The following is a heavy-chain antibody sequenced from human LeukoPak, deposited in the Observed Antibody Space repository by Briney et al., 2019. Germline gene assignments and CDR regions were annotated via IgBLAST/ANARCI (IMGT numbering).Heavy chain of an antibody. Sequence: KPSETLSLTCAVYGGSFSGYYWSWIRQPPGKGLEWIREINHSGSTNYNPSLKSRVTISVDTSKNQFSLKLSSVTAADTAVYYCARGTGIAVAADYWYFDLWGRGTLVTVSS. D-gene: IGHD6-19*01. V-gene: IGHV4-34*01. CDR2: INHSGST. CDR1: GGSFSGYY. CDR3: ARGTGIAVAADYWYFDL. J-gene: IGHJ2*01.